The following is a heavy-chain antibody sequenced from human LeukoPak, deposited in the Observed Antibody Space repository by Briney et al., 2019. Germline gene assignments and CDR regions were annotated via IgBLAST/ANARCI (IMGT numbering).Heavy chain of an antibody. J-gene: IGHJ4*02. Sequence: GGSLTLSCAASGLTLNYYSMDWVRQAPGKGLEWVASITTSSSYIYYADSVRGRFTISRDNAKNSLYLQMSSLRAEDTVVYYCARDGVVGATKWGHFDFWGQGTRVTVSS. CDR3: ARDGVVGATKWGHFDF. D-gene: IGHD1-26*01. CDR2: ITTSSSYI. CDR1: GLTLNYYS. V-gene: IGHV3-21*01.